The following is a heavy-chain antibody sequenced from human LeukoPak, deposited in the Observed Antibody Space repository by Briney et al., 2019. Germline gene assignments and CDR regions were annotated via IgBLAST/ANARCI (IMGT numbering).Heavy chain of an antibody. CDR1: GFTFSSYG. Sequence: GGSLRLSCAASGFTFSSYGMHWVRQAPGKGLEWVAVVSYDGSNKYYADSVKGRFTISRDNSKNTLYLQMNSLRAEDTAVYYCAKDGIGAPDYWGQGTLVTVSS. D-gene: IGHD3-10*01. V-gene: IGHV3-30*18. J-gene: IGHJ4*02. CDR3: AKDGIGAPDY. CDR2: VSYDGSNK.